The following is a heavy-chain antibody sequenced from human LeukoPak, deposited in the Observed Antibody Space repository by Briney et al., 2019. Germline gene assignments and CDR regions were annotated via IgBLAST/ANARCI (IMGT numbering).Heavy chain of an antibody. CDR1: GGSISSGGYY. CDR2: IYHSGST. J-gene: IGHJ4*02. D-gene: IGHD3-22*01. V-gene: IGHV4-30-2*01. CDR3: VRDIPSGYFDY. Sequence: SETLSLTCTVPGGSISSGGYYWSWIRQPPGKGLEWIGYIYHSGSTYYNPSLKSRVTISVDRSKNQFSLKLSSVTAADTAMYFCVRDIPSGYFDYWGQGSLVTVSS.